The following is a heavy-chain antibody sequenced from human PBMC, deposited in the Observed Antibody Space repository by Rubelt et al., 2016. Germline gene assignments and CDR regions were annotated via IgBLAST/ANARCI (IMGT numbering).Heavy chain of an antibody. D-gene: IGHD2-21*02. CDR3: AKGGNVVVTARLYYFDY. CDR2: IRYGGSNK. V-gene: IGHV3-30*02. Sequence: QVQLVESGGGVVQPGGSLRLSCAASGFTFSRYGMHWVRQAPGKGLEWVAFIRYGGSNKYYADSGKGRFTISRDNSKNTLYLQMNSLRAEDTAVYYCAKGGNVVVTARLYYFDYWGQGTLVTVSS. J-gene: IGHJ4*02. CDR1: GFTFSRYG.